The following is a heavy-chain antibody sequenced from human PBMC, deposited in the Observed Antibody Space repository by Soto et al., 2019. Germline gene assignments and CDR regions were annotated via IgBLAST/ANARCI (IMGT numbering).Heavy chain of an antibody. J-gene: IGHJ4*02. CDR3: AHRALSGSRYYFDF. V-gene: IGHV2-5*02. CDR2: ISWDDNK. CDR1: GFSLNTRAVG. Sequence: SGPTLVNPTQTLTLTCSLSGFSLNTRAVGVGWIRQPPGKALEWLALISWDDNKRYRPSLESRLSIAKDTSGNQVVLTMTNVDPLDTATYYCAHRALSGSRYYFDFWGLGPWSPSPQ. D-gene: IGHD1-26*01.